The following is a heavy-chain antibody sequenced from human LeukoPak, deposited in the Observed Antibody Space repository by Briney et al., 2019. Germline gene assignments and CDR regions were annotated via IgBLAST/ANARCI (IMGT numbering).Heavy chain of an antibody. CDR1: GGTFSSYT. Sequence: SVKVSCKASGGTFSSYTISWVRQAPGQGLEWVGRIIPILGIANYAQKFQGRVTITADKSTSTAYMELSSLRSEDTAVYYCASNPGGNSDYYYGMDVWGQGTTVTVSS. V-gene: IGHV1-69*02. J-gene: IGHJ6*02. D-gene: IGHD4-23*01. CDR3: ASNPGGNSDYYYGMDV. CDR2: IIPILGIA.